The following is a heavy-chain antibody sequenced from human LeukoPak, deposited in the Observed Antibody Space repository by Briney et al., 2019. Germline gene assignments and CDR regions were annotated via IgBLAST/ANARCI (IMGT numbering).Heavy chain of an antibody. D-gene: IGHD1-26*01. J-gene: IGHJ3*02. CDR3: AREWGYSGSYPGIVAFDI. V-gene: IGHV1-69*05. CDR2: IIPIFGTA. CDR1: GGTFSSYA. Sequence: SVKVSCKASGGTFSSYAISWVRQAPGQGLEWMGGIIPIFGTANYAQKFQGRVTITTDESTSTAHMELSSLRSEDTAVYYCAREWGYSGSYPGIVAFDIWGQGTMVTVSS.